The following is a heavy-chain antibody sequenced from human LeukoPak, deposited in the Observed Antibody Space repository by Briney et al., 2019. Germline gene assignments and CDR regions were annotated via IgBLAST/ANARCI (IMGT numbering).Heavy chain of an antibody. CDR3: AKDGRVATGYYFDY. J-gene: IGHJ4*02. CDR2: ISGSGGST. D-gene: IGHD5-12*01. Sequence: GGSLRLSCAASGFTFSSYAMSWVRQAPGKGLEWVSAISGSGGSTYYADSEKGRFTISRDNSKNTLYLQMNSLRAEDTAVYYCAKDGRVATGYYFDYWGQGTLVTVSS. V-gene: IGHV3-23*01. CDR1: GFTFSSYA.